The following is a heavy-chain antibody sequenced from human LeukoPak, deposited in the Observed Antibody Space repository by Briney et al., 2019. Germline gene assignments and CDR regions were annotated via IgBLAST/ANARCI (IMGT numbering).Heavy chain of an antibody. Sequence: GGSLRLSCAASGFTLDDYGMSWVRQAPGKGLEWVSGINWNGGSTGYADSVKGRFTISRDNAKNSLYLQMNSLRAEDTALYYCARTVPAASYDYWGQGTLVTVSS. J-gene: IGHJ4*02. CDR1: GFTLDDYG. CDR3: ARTVPAASYDY. V-gene: IGHV3-20*04. D-gene: IGHD2-2*01. CDR2: INWNGGST.